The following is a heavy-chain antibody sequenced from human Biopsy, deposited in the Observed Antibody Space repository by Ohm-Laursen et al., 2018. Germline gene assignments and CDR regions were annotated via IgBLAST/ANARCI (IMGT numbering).Heavy chain of an antibody. CDR3: ARGRRLPAAISSYYYAMDV. D-gene: IGHD2-2*01. CDR1: GGPFSSYA. V-gene: IGHV1-69*01. J-gene: IGHJ6*02. CDR2: IIGMFGTA. Sequence: GSSVKVSCKASGGPFSSYAVTWVRQAPGQGLEWMGGIIGMFGTADYAQRFQGRVTITADESTSTAYMELSSLRSDDTAVYYCARGRRLPAAISSYYYAMDVWGQGTTVTVSS.